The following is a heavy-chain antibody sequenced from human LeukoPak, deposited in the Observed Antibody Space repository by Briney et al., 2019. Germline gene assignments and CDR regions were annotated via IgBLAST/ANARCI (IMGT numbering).Heavy chain of an antibody. V-gene: IGHV4-4*07. Sequence: SETPSLTCSVSGGSVNSYYWSWVRQAAGKGLEWIGRIHSSGSTKYNPSIESRITMSVDTTNNQFSLKVSSVTAADTAVYYCARDVPPDYWGQGILVTVSS. CDR1: GGSVNSYY. CDR2: IHSSGST. CDR3: ARDVPPDY. J-gene: IGHJ4*02.